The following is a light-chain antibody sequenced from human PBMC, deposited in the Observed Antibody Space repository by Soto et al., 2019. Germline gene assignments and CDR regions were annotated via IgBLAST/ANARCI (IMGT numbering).Light chain of an antibody. V-gene: IGKV3-20*01. CDR1: QSVSSNY. Sequence: VVLTQSPGTLSLSPGERATLSCRASQSVSSNYLAWYQQKPGQAPRLLIYGGSSRATGIPDRFSGGGSGTDFTLIISRMNTEDVAVYSCYYQQYGISPVYTFGQGTKLEIK. CDR2: GGS. CDR3: QQYGISPVYT. J-gene: IGKJ2*01.